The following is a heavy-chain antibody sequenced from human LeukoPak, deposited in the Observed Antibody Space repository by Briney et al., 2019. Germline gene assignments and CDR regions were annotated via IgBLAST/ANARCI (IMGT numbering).Heavy chain of an antibody. CDR3: ARDPSQYYYMDV. J-gene: IGHJ6*03. Sequence: GASVKVSCKASGYTFTGYYLHWVRQAPGQGLEWMGWLDPKSGGTKYAQKFKGRVTMTRDTSISTLYMEINSLTSDDTAVYYCARDPSQYYYMDVWGKGTTVTVSS. CDR1: GYTFTGYY. CDR2: LDPKSGGT. V-gene: IGHV1-2*02.